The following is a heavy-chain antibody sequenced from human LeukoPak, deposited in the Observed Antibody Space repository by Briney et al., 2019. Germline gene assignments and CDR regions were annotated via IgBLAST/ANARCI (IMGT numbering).Heavy chain of an antibody. D-gene: IGHD1-26*01. Sequence: AETLSLTCTVSGGSISSYYWSWIRQPPGKGLEWIGYIYYSGSTNYNPSLKSRVTISVDTSKNQFSLKLSSVTAADTAVYYCARGTYSGSYIYWYFDLWGRGTLVTVSS. CDR2: IYYSGST. V-gene: IGHV4-59*08. CDR1: GGSISSYY. J-gene: IGHJ2*01. CDR3: ARGTYSGSYIYWYFDL.